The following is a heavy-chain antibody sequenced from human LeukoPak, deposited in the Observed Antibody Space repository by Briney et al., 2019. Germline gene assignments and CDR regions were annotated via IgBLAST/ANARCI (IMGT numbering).Heavy chain of an antibody. J-gene: IGHJ4*02. CDR1: GGSISSYY. Sequence: PETLSLTCTVSGGSISSYYWSWIRQPPGKGLEWIGYIYYSGSTNYNPSLKSRVTISVDTSKNQFSLKLSSVTAADTAVYYCAREQWLGPFDYWGQGTLVTVSS. CDR2: IYYSGST. D-gene: IGHD6-19*01. CDR3: AREQWLGPFDY. V-gene: IGHV4-59*01.